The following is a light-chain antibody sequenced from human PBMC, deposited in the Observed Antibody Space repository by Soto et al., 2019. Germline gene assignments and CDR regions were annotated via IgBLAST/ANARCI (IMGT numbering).Light chain of an antibody. V-gene: IGKV3-11*01. J-gene: IGKJ5*01. CDR2: GAS. CDR3: QQRNNWPPIT. Sequence: EIVLTQSPGTLSLSPGERATLSCRASQSVSSNLAWYQQKPGQAPRLLIYGASTRANGIPARFSGSGSGTDLTLTITSLEPEDFAVYYCQQRNNWPPITFGQGTRLEIK. CDR1: QSVSSN.